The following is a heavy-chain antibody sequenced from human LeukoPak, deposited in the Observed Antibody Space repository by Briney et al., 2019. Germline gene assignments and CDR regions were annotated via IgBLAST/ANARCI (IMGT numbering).Heavy chain of an antibody. J-gene: IGHJ4*02. D-gene: IGHD3-22*01. Sequence: GESLKISCKGSGYSFTSYWIGRVRQMPGKGLEWMGIIYPGDSDTRYSPSFQGQVTISADKSISTAYLQWSSLKASDTAMYYCARPVRESLVGAGYYDSSGGYYFDYWGQGTLVTVSS. CDR1: GYSFTSYW. CDR2: IYPGDSDT. V-gene: IGHV5-51*01. CDR3: ARPVRESLVGAGYYDSSGGYYFDY.